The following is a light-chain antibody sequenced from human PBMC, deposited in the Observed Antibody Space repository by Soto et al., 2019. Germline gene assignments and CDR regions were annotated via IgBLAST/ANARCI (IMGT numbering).Light chain of an antibody. J-gene: IGKJ4*01. CDR1: QRVTSNY. CDR3: QQRSNWLT. Sequence: EIVLTQSPGTLSLSPGERATLSCGASQRVTSNYLAWYQQKPGQAPRLLIYDASNRAAGIPARFSGSGSGTDFTLTISSLEPEDFAVYYCQQRSNWLTFGGGTKVDIK. V-gene: IGKV3D-20*02. CDR2: DAS.